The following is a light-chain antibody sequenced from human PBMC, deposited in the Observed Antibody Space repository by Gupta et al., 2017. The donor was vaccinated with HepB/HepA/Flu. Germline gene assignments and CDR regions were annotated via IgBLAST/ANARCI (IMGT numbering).Light chain of an antibody. Sequence: EIVLTQSPATLSLSPGERATLSCRASQRIHNYLAWYQQKPGQAPRLLIYDVSNRATGIPARFSGSGFGTDFTLTISSLEPEDFAVYYCQQRSNWPLTFGGGTKVGIK. J-gene: IGKJ4*01. CDR2: DVS. CDR1: QRIHNY. CDR3: QQRSNWPLT. V-gene: IGKV3-11*01.